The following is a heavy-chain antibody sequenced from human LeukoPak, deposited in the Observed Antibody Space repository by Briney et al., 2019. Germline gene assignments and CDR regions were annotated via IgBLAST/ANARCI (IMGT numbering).Heavy chain of an antibody. D-gene: IGHD3-22*01. CDR1: GFTFGDYA. Sequence: PGGSLRLSCTASGFTFGDYAMSWFRQAPGKGLEWVGFIRSKAYGGTTEYAASVKGRFTISRDDSKSIAYLQMNSLKTEDTAVYSCTRFLITMIVLIEPFDYRGQGTLVTVSS. CDR2: IRSKAYGGTT. CDR3: TRFLITMIVLIEPFDY. J-gene: IGHJ4*02. V-gene: IGHV3-49*03.